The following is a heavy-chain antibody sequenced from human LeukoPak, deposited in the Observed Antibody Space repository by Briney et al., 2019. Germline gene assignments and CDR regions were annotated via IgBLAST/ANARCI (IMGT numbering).Heavy chain of an antibody. J-gene: IGHJ3*02. V-gene: IGHV1-69*13. D-gene: IGHD4-11*01. CDR1: GGTVSSYA. CDR2: IIPIFGTA. Sequence: GASVKVSCKASGGTVSSYAISWVRQAPGQGREWMGGIIPIFGTANYAQKFQGRVTITADESTSTAYMELSSLRSEDTAVYYCARGGDYGNYVVAFDICGQGTMVTVSS. CDR3: ARGGDYGNYVVAFDI.